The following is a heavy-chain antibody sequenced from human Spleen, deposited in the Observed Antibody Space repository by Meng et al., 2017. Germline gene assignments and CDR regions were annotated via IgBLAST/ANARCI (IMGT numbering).Heavy chain of an antibody. CDR2: INPSGGST. CDR3: SGDRAIRYFDWLLYKVFLY. CDR1: GYTFTSYY. D-gene: IGHD3-9*01. J-gene: IGHJ4*02. Sequence: ASVKVSCKASGYTFTSYYMHWVRQAPGQGLEWMGIINPSGGSTSYAQKFQGRVTMTRDTSTHTVYMELSSLRSDDTALYYCSGDRAIRYFDWLLYKVFLYWGQGTLVTVSS. V-gene: IGHV1-46*01.